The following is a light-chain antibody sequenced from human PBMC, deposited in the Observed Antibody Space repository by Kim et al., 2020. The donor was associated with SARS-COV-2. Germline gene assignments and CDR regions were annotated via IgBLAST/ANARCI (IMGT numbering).Light chain of an antibody. V-gene: IGLV1-40*01. CDR1: SSNIGAGYD. CDR3: QSYDSSLSALFV. Sequence: RVTISCTGSSSNIGAGYDVHWYQRLPGTAPKLLIYGNSNRPSGVPDRFSGSKSGTSASLAITGLQAEDEADYCCQSYDSSLSALFVFGTGTKVTVL. J-gene: IGLJ1*01. CDR2: GNS.